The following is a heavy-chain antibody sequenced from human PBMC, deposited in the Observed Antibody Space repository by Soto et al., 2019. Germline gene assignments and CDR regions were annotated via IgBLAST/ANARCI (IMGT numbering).Heavy chain of an antibody. V-gene: IGHV6-1*01. Sequence: SQTLSLTCAISGDSVSSSSATWNWIRQSPSRGLEWLGRTYYRYKWYNEYAVSVKSRITINPDTSKNQFSLQLNSVTPEDTAVYYCARATRTWFDPWGQGTLVTVSS. J-gene: IGHJ5*02. CDR1: GDSVSSSSAT. CDR3: ARATRTWFDP. CDR2: TYYRYKWYN. D-gene: IGHD4-17*01.